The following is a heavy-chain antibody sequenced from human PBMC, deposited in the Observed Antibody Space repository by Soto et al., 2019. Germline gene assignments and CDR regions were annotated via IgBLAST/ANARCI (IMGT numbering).Heavy chain of an antibody. J-gene: IGHJ4*02. CDR1: GYTFTSYA. CDR2: INAGNSNT. CDR3: ARTDTTAMVPSGFDY. D-gene: IGHD5-18*01. Sequence: PGASVKVSCKASGYTFTSYAMHLVRQAPGQRLDWMGWINAGNSNTKYSQKFQGRVTTTRDTSASTAYMELSSRRSEDTAVYYCARTDTTAMVPSGFDYWGQGTLVTVAS. V-gene: IGHV1-3*01.